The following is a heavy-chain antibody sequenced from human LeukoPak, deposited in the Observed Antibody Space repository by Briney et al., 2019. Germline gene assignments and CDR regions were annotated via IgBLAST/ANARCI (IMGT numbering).Heavy chain of an antibody. CDR1: GYTFTSYG. J-gene: IGHJ6*02. CDR2: ISAYNGNT. V-gene: IGHV1-18*01. Sequence: ASVKVSCKASGYTFTSYGISWVRQAPGQGLEWMGWISAYNGNTNYAQKLQGRVTMTTDTSTSTAYMELRSLRSDDTAVYYCAIGQAITIVCVVMNDYYGMDVWGQGTTVTVSS. D-gene: IGHD3-3*01. CDR3: AIGQAITIVCVVMNDYYGMDV.